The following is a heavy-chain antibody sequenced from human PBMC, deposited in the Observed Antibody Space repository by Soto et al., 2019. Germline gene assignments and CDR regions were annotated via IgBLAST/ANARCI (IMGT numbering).Heavy chain of an antibody. Sequence: ILSLTCAISGDSVSSNSAAWNWIRQSPSRGLEWLGRTYYRSKWYNDYAVSVKSRITINPDTSKNQFSLQLNSVTPEDTAVYYCARVGAQYSSSWYEGVYYYYGMDVWGQGTTVTVSS. V-gene: IGHV6-1*01. J-gene: IGHJ6*02. D-gene: IGHD6-13*01. CDR2: TYYRSKWYN. CDR1: GDSVSSNSAA. CDR3: ARVGAQYSSSWYEGVYYYYGMDV.